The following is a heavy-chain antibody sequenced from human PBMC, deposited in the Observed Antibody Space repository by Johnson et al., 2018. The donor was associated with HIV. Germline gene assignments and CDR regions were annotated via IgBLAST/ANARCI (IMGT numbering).Heavy chain of an antibody. CDR1: GFTFSSYW. D-gene: IGHD6-13*01. CDR2: IYSGGST. Sequence: VQLVESGGGLVQPGGSLRLSCAASGFTFSSYWMSWVRQAPGKGLEWVSVIYSGGSTYYADSVKGRFTISRDNSKNTLYLQMNSLRAEDTAVYYCASSRRGQQLVPLAFEIGGQGTMVTVSS. CDR3: ASSRRGQQLVPLAFEI. J-gene: IGHJ3*02. V-gene: IGHV3-66*02.